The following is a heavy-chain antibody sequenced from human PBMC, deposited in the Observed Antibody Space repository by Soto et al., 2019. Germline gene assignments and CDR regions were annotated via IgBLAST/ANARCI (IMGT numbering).Heavy chain of an antibody. CDR1: GGSISSGAFF. J-gene: IGHJ5*02. CDR3: ARGRNYNFESSYNWFDP. Sequence: PSETLSLTCTVSGGSISSGAFFWSWLRQHPEKGLEWIGYIYYSGSTYYNPSLKSRVRISLDTSKNKFSLKLSSVTAAETAVYYCARGRNYNFESSYNWFDPWGQGTLVTVSS. CDR2: IYYSGST. D-gene: IGHD1-1*01. V-gene: IGHV4-31*03.